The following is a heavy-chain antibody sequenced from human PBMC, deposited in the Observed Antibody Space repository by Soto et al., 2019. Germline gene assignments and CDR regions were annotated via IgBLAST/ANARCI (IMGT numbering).Heavy chain of an antibody. CDR2: VYYTGIA. CDR3: ARRIVSTETVDY. J-gene: IGHJ4*02. D-gene: IGHD5-12*01. CDR1: GGSLTSYY. Sequence: QVQLQESGPGLVKPSETLSLTCTVSGGSLTSYYWSWIRQPPGKGLEWIGFVYYTGIARYNPSLKRRVTIAGDPSKNQGSLTLTSVTAADTAIYSCARRIVSTETVDYWGQGTLGTVSS. V-gene: IGHV4-59*08.